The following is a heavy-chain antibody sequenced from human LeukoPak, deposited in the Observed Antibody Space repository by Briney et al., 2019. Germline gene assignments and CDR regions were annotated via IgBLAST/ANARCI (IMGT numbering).Heavy chain of an antibody. D-gene: IGHD3-3*01. V-gene: IGHV3-15*01. CDR1: GFTFSNAW. J-gene: IGHJ4*02. Sequence: GGSLRLSCAAFGFTFSNAWMSWVRQAPGKGLEWVGRIKSKTDGGTTDYAAPVKGRFTISRDDSKNTLYLQMNSLKTEDTAVYYCTTESLTILRFLEWLLGYFDYWGQGTLVTVSS. CDR3: TTESLTILRFLEWLLGYFDY. CDR2: IKSKTDGGTT.